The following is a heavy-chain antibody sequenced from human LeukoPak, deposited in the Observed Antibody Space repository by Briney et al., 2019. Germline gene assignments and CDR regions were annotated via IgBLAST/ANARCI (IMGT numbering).Heavy chain of an antibody. CDR3: ARGQWELLIRAAFDI. V-gene: IGHV3-64*01. CDR1: GFTFSSYA. Sequence: PGGSLRLSCAASGFTFSSYAMHWVRQAPGKGLEYVSAISSNGGSTYYANSVKGRFTISRDNSKNTLYLQMGSLRAEDMAVYYCARGQWELLIRAAFDIWGQGTMVTVSS. D-gene: IGHD1-26*01. J-gene: IGHJ3*02. CDR2: ISSNGGST.